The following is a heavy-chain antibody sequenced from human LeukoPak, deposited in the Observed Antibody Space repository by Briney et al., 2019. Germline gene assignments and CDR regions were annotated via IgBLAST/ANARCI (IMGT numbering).Heavy chain of an antibody. CDR1: GFTFSSYA. CDR3: ASTMTTFGGVIARFDY. J-gene: IGHJ4*02. V-gene: IGHV3-23*01. CDR2: ISGSGGST. D-gene: IGHD3-16*02. Sequence: PGGSLRLSCAASGFTFSSYAMSWVRRAPGKGLEWVSAISGSGGSTYYADSVKGRFTISRDNSKNTLYLQMNSLRAEDTAVYYCASTMTTFGGVIARFDYWGQGTLVTVSS.